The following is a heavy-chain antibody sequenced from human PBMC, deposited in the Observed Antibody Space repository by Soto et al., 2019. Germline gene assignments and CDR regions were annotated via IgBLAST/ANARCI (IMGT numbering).Heavy chain of an antibody. V-gene: IGHV3-23*01. CDR2: ISGSGGST. J-gene: IGHJ5*02. D-gene: IGHD2-15*01. CDR3: AKHRYCSGGSCTREFDP. CDR1: GFTFSSYA. Sequence: GGSLRLSXAASGFTFSSYAMSWVRQAPGKGLEWVSAISGSGGSTYYADSVKGRFTISRDNSKNTLYLQMNSLRAEDTAVYYCAKHRYCSGGSCTREFDPWGQGTLVTVSS.